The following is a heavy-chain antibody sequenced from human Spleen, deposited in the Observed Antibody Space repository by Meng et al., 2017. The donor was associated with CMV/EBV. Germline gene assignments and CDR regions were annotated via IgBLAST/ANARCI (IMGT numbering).Heavy chain of an antibody. D-gene: IGHD5-18*01. CDR3: ARNDGRGYNYGFQGEDALDI. Sequence: DDFAMSWVRQVPEKGLEWVSTINWNGGSTTYADSVKGRFTTSRDNAKNSLSLQMNGLRSEDTAFYYCARNDGRGYNYGFQGEDALDIWGQGTMVTVSS. CDR2: INWNGGST. V-gene: IGHV3-20*03. CDR1: DDFA. J-gene: IGHJ3*02.